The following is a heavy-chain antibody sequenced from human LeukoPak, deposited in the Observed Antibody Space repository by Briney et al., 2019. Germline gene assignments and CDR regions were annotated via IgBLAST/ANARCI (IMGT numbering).Heavy chain of an antibody. Sequence: ASVKVSCKASGYTFTGYYMHWVRQAPGQGLEWMGWINPNSGGTNYAQKFQGWVTMTRDTSISTAYMELSRLRSDDTDVYYCAIVDYGGNFRLWGQGTLVTVSS. CDR3: AIVDYGGNFRL. V-gene: IGHV1-2*04. D-gene: IGHD4-23*01. CDR1: GYTFTGYY. CDR2: INPNSGGT. J-gene: IGHJ4*02.